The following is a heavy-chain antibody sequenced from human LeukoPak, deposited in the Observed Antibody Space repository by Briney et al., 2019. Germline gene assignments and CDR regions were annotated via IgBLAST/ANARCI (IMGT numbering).Heavy chain of an antibody. CDR3: ARDLRLGESYYYYMDV. V-gene: IGHV4-4*07. D-gene: IGHD3-16*01. Sequence: SETLSLTCTVSGGSISSYYWSRIRQPAGKGLEWIGRIYTSGSTNYNPSLKSRVTMSVDTSKNQFSLKLSSVTAADTAVYYCARDLRLGESYYYYMDVWGKGTTVTVSS. J-gene: IGHJ6*03. CDR2: IYTSGST. CDR1: GGSISSYY.